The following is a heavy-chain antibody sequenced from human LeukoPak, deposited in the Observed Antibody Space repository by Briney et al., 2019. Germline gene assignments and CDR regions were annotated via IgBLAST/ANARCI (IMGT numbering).Heavy chain of an antibody. CDR3: ARDTSAQTRIFRSSSKNWFDP. CDR2: ISSSSSYI. Sequence: PGGSLRLSCAASGFTFSSYSMNWVRQAPGKGLEWVSSISSSSSYIYYADSVKGRFTISRDNAKNSLYLQMNSLRAEDTAVYYCARDTSAQTRIFRSSSKNWFDPWGQGTLVTVSS. CDR1: GFTFSSYS. J-gene: IGHJ5*02. V-gene: IGHV3-21*01. D-gene: IGHD6-13*01.